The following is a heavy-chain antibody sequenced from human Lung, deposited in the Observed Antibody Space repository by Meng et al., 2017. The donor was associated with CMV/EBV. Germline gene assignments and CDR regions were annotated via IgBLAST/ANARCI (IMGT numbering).Heavy chain of an antibody. D-gene: IGHD3-16*01. J-gene: IGHJ4*02. CDR3: VRERGLGGIAS. CDR2: VDGAGAGI. CDR1: GFAFNNFW. V-gene: IGHV3-74*03. Sequence: GGSXRLXCEASGFAFNNFWMHWVRQDPGKGLLWVSRVDGAGAGIMYADSVKGRFTISRDPARNTVYLQMNNLRVDDTAVYYCVRERGLGGIASWGQGTLVTVSS.